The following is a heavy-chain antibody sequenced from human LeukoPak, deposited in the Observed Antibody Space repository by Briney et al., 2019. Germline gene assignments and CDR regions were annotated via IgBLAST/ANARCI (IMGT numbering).Heavy chain of an antibody. V-gene: IGHV4-4*07. CDR1: GGSISSYY. D-gene: IGHD6-6*01. CDR2: IYTSGST. CDR3: ARVRGSSSLNYYYYYMDV. Sequence: SETLSLTCTASGGSISSYYWSWIRQPAGKGLEWIGRIYTSGSTNYNPSLKSRVTMSVDTSKNQFSLKLSSVTAADTAVYYCARVRGSSSLNYYYYYMDVWGKGTTVTVSS. J-gene: IGHJ6*03.